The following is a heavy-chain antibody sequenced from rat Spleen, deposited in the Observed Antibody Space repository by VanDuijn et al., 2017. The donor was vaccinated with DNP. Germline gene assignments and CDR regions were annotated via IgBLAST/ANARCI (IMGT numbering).Heavy chain of an antibody. CDR2: ISYEGSGT. D-gene: IGHD1-6*01. CDR1: GFTFSNSD. Sequence: EVQVVESGGGLVQPGRSMTVSCAVSGFTFSNSDMAWVRQAPKKGLEWVASISYEGSGTYYGDSVKGRFTISRDNAKSTLCLQMNSLGSEDTATYYCARFTTGPMDAWGQGTSVTVSS. CDR3: ARFTTGPMDA. J-gene: IGHJ4*01. V-gene: IGHV5-22*01.